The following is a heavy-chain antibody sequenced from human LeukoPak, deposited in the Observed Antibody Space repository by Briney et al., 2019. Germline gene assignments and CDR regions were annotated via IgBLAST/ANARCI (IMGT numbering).Heavy chain of an antibody. J-gene: IGHJ1*01. CDR2: IYSGGNT. D-gene: IGHD2-15*01. CDR3: ASGYCSGGSCYSVYFQH. Sequence: GGSLSLSCAASGFAVNSNYMSWVRQAPGKGLEWVSVIYSGGNTYYADSVKGRFTISRDNAKNTLYLQMNSLRAEDTAVYYCASGYCSGGSCYSVYFQHWGQGTLVTVSS. CDR1: GFAVNSNY. V-gene: IGHV3-53*01.